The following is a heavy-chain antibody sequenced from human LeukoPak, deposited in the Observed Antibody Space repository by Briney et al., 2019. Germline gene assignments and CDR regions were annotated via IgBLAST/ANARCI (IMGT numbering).Heavy chain of an antibody. CDR2: MTGSGGNT. D-gene: IGHD1-26*01. V-gene: IGHV3-23*01. CDR1: GFTFGDYA. Sequence: GGSLRLSCSASGFTFGDYAMNWVRQTPGKGLEWISTMTGSGGNTYYAASVKGRFTISRDNSKNTLYLQMNSLRDDDTAVYYCVRGVGVSRFNYFDPWGQGTLVTVSS. CDR3: VRGVGVSRFNYFDP. J-gene: IGHJ5*02.